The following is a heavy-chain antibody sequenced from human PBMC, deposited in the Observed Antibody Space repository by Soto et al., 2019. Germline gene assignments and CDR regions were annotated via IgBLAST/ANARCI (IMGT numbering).Heavy chain of an antibody. CDR1: GFTFSSYG. Sequence: QVQLVESGGGVVQPGRSLRLSCAASGFTFSSYGMHWVRQAPCKGLDWVAVIWYDGSNKYYADSVKGRLTISRDNSKNTLYLQMNSLRAEDTAVYYCALSRGDMDTEEWYFDYWGQGTLVTVSS. CDR2: IWYDGSNK. V-gene: IGHV3-33*01. D-gene: IGHD5-18*01. CDR3: ALSRGDMDTEEWYFDY. J-gene: IGHJ4*02.